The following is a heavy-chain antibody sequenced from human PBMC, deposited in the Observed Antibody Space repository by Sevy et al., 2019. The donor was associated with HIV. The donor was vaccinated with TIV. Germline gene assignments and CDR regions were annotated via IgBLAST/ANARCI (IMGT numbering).Heavy chain of an antibody. CDR3: ARSLTPPVEDSGTYPSYFDY. Sequence: GGSLRLSCAASEFTFSTYAMNWVRQAPGKGLEWVSSISSLSRYIYYADSVKGRFTISRYNAKNSLYLQMNSLTAEDTAVYYCARSLTPPVEDSGTYPSYFDYWGQGTLVTVSS. CDR2: ISSLSRYI. V-gene: IGHV3-21*01. CDR1: EFTFSTYA. D-gene: IGHD1-26*01. J-gene: IGHJ4*02.